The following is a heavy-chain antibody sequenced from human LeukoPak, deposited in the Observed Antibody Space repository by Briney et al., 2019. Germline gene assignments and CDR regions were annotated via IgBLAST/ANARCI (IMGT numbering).Heavy chain of an antibody. D-gene: IGHD2-8*01. CDR1: GYSISSGYY. Sequence: SETLSLTCTVSGYSISSGYYGGWIRQPPGKGLEWIGSSYHSGSTDYNPSLKSRVTRAVDTSKNQFSLKLSSVTAADTAVYYCAVGYCTNGVCYHHFDYWGQGTLVTVSS. J-gene: IGHJ4*02. V-gene: IGHV4-38-2*02. CDR2: SYHSGST. CDR3: AVGYCTNGVCYHHFDY.